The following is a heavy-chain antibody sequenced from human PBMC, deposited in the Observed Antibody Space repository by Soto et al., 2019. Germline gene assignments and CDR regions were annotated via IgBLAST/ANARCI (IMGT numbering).Heavy chain of an antibody. CDR1: GYSFTNYW. J-gene: IGHJ5*02. V-gene: IGHV5-10-1*01. CDR2: IDPSDSYT. D-gene: IGHD2-2*01. Sequence: GESLKISCKGSGYSFTNYWISWVRQMPGKGLEWMGRIDPSDSYTNYSPSFQGHVTISVDKSISTAYLQWSSLKASDTAMYYCARHEDVVVNNWFDPWGQGTLVTVSS. CDR3: ARHEDVVVNNWFDP.